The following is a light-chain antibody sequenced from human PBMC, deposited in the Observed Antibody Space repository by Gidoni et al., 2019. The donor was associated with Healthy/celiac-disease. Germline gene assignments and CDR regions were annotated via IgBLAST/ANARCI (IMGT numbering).Light chain of an antibody. Sequence: QFALTQPASVSGSPGQSITISCTGTSRDVGGYNYVSWYPQHPGNAPKLMIYNVSNRPSGVSNRFSGSKSGNTASLTISGLQAEDEADYYCSSYTSSSTPYVFGTGTKVTVL. CDR1: SRDVGGYNY. J-gene: IGLJ1*01. V-gene: IGLV2-14*03. CDR3: SSYTSSSTPYV. CDR2: NVS.